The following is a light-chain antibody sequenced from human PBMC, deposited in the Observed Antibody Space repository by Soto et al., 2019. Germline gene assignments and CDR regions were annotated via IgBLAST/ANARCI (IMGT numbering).Light chain of an antibody. CDR2: DAS. V-gene: IGKV3-20*01. CDR3: QQYGYSPRT. Sequence: EIVLTQSPATLSLSPGERATLSCRASQSINRHLAWYRQKPGQAPRLLIYDASSRATGIPDRFSGSGSGTDFTLNISRLEPEDSEVYFCQQYGYSPRTFGQGTKVDIK. CDR1: QSINRH. J-gene: IGKJ1*01.